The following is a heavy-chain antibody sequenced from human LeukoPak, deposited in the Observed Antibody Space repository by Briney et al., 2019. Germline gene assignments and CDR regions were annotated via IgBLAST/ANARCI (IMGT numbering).Heavy chain of an antibody. V-gene: IGHV4-38-2*01. Sequence: SETLSLTCAVPGYSINSGYYWGWIRQPPGKGLEWIGSIYHSGSTYYNPSLKSRVTISVDTSKNQFSLKLSSVTAADTAVYYCARSAHCSAGSCYRGFDYWGQGTLVTVSS. CDR2: IYHSGST. CDR1: GYSINSGYY. D-gene: IGHD2-15*01. J-gene: IGHJ4*02. CDR3: ARSAHCSAGSCYRGFDY.